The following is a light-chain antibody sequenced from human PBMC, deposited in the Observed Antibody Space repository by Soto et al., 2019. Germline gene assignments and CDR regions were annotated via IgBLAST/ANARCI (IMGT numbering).Light chain of an antibody. CDR1: QGISSW. CDR3: QQLNTYPRT. V-gene: IGKV1-5*03. CDR2: KTS. J-gene: IGKJ3*01. Sequence: DNRMTPAPSTLSASVEDRVHINCRASQGISSWLAWYPQKPGKAPNLLIYKTSTLQRGVPSRFSGSGSGTDFTLTISSLQPEDFATYDCQQLNTYPRTFGPGTKVDI.